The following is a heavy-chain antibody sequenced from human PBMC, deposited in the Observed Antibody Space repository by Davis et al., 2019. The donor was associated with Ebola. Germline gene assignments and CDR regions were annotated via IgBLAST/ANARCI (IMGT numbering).Heavy chain of an antibody. CDR1: GIIASSNH. V-gene: IGHV3-53*01. J-gene: IGHJ4*02. D-gene: IGHD6-6*01. CDR2: FYSRGAI. CDR3: ARDLGSSTDY. Sequence: PGGSLRPSCAASGIIASSNHMSWVRQAPGKGLEWVSTFYSRGAIYYADSVKGRFTISRDNSKNTVLLQMSSLRAEDTAIYYCARDLGSSTDYWGQGTLVTVSS.